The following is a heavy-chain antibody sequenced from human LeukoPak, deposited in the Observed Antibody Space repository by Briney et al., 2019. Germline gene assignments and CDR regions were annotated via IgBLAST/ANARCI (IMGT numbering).Heavy chain of an antibody. V-gene: IGHV4-39*01. CDR3: ARVSADYGGNYIDY. Sequence: SETLSLTCTVSGGSISSGSYYWSWIRQPAGKGLEWIGRIYYSGSTYYNPSLKSRVTISVDTSKNQFSLKLSSVTAADTAVYYCARVSADYGGNYIDYWGQGTLVTVSS. D-gene: IGHD4-23*01. J-gene: IGHJ4*02. CDR1: GGSISSGSYY. CDR2: IYYSGST.